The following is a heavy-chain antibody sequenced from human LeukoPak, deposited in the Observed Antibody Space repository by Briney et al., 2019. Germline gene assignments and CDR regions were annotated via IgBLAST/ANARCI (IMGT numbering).Heavy chain of an antibody. V-gene: IGHV4-34*01. CDR2: TNHSGST. J-gene: IGHJ2*01. D-gene: IGHD2-2*01. CDR1: GGSFSGYY. CDR3: AREIPSRYFDL. Sequence: SETLSLTCAVYGGSFSGYYWSWIRQPPGKGLEWIGETNHSGSTNYNPSLKSRVTISVDTSKNQFSLKLSSVTAADTAVYYCAREIPSRYFDLWGRGTLVTVSS.